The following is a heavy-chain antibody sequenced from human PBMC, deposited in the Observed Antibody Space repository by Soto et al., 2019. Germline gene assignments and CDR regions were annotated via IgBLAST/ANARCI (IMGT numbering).Heavy chain of an antibody. CDR1: GFTFSSYG. Sequence: GGSLRLSCAASGFTFSSYGMHWVRQAPGKGLEWVAVIWYDGSNKYYADSVKGRFTISRDNSKNTRYLQMNSLRAEDTAVYYCARDRITMVRGVISYYFDYWGQGTLVTVSS. CDR3: ARDRITMVRGVISYYFDY. V-gene: IGHV3-33*01. D-gene: IGHD3-10*01. J-gene: IGHJ4*02. CDR2: IWYDGSNK.